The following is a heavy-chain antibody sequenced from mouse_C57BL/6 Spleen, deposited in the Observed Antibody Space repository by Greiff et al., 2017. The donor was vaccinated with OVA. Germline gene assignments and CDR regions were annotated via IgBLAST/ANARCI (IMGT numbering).Heavy chain of an antibody. Sequence: VQLVESGPGLVQPSPSLSITCTVSGFSLTSYGVHWVRQSPGKGLEWLGVIWRGGSTDYNAAFISRLSISKDNSKSQVFFKMNSLQADDTAIYYCARKDYYGSSDAMDYWGQGTSVTVSS. J-gene: IGHJ4*01. CDR2: IWRGGST. D-gene: IGHD1-1*01. CDR1: GFSLTSYG. V-gene: IGHV2-2*01. CDR3: ARKDYYGSSDAMDY.